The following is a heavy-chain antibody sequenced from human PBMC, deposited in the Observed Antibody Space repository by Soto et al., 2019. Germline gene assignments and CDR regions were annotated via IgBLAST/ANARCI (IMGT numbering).Heavy chain of an antibody. CDR2: INRNRGGT. V-gene: IGHV1-2*02. CDR3: ARVYSEGIGAAGFDY. D-gene: IGHD6-13*01. Sequence: ASVKVSCKASGYTFTGYYMHWVRQAPGQGLEWMGWINRNRGGTNYAQKFQARVTMTRDTYISTAYMELSRLRSDDTAVDYCARVYSEGIGAAGFDYWGQGTLVTVSS. J-gene: IGHJ4*02. CDR1: GYTFTGYY.